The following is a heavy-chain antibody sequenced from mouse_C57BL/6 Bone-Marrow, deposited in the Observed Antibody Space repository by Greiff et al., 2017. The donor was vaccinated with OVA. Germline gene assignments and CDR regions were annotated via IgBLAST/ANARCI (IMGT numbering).Heavy chain of an antibody. J-gene: IGHJ1*03. CDR3: ASVTTVVATDWYFDV. D-gene: IGHD1-1*01. Sequence: QVQLQQSGAELVKPGASVKLSCKASGYTFTSYWMHWVKQRPGRGLEWIGRIDPNSGGTKYNEKFKSKATLTADKPSSTAYMQLSSLTSEDSAVYDCASVTTVVATDWYFDVWGTGTTVTVSS. CDR1: GYTFTSYW. CDR2: IDPNSGGT. V-gene: IGHV1-72*01.